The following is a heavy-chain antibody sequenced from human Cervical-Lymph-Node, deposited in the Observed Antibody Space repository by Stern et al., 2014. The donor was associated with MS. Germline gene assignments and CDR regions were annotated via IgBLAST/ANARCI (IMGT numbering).Heavy chain of an antibody. V-gene: IGHV1-69*17. CDR1: GDTFRTYG. CDR2: IIPLFGVA. J-gene: IGHJ2*01. Sequence: QVQLVESGTEVKKPGSSVKVSCKTSGDTFRTYGIGWVRQAPGQGLEWVGGIIPLFGVANYAHKFEDRVRVTADKPLHQASMEVRALKSDDSADYYCAGVRTERDAVVTGTNWCLDFWGRGTLVAVSS. CDR3: AGVRTERDAVVTGTNWCLDF. D-gene: IGHD2-21*02.